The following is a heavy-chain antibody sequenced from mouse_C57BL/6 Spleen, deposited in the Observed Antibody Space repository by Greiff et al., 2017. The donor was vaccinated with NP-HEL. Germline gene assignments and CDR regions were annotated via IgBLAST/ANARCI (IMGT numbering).Heavy chain of an antibody. V-gene: IGHV5-17*01. D-gene: IGHD4-1*01. CDR1: GFTFSDYG. J-gene: IGHJ4*01. Sequence: EVKLVESGGGLVKPGGSLKLSCAASGFTFSDYGMHWVRQAPEKGLEWVPYISSGSSTIYYADTVKGRFTISRDNAKNTLFLQMTSLRSEDTAMYYCARETLTGRAMDYWGQGTSVTVSS. CDR3: ARETLTGRAMDY. CDR2: ISSGSSTI.